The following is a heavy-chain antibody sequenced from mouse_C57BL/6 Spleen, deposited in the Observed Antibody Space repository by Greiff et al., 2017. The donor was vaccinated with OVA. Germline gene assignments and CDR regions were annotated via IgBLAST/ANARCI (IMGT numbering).Heavy chain of an antibody. V-gene: IGHV14-2*01. CDR3: ATYYYGNSYRFDY. D-gene: IGHD1-1*01. J-gene: IGHJ2*01. Sequence: EVKVVESGAELVKPGASVKLSCTAPGFNIKDYYMHWVKQRTEQGLEWIGRIDPEDGETKYAPKFQGKATITADTSSNTAYLQLSSLTTENTAFYYSATYYYGNSYRFDYWGQGTTLTVSS. CDR1: GFNIKDYY. CDR2: IDPEDGET.